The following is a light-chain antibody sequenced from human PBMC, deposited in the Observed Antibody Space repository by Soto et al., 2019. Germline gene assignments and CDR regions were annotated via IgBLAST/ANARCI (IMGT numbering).Light chain of an antibody. CDR3: QQYNNWPPWT. CDR2: GAS. Sequence: EIVITQSPATLSVSPGEKATLSCRASQSVSSNLAWYQQKPGQAPRLLIYGASNRATGIPARLSCSGSGTEFTLTISSLQSEDFAVYYCQQYNNWPPWTFGQGTKVEIK. J-gene: IGKJ1*01. V-gene: IGKV3-15*01. CDR1: QSVSSN.